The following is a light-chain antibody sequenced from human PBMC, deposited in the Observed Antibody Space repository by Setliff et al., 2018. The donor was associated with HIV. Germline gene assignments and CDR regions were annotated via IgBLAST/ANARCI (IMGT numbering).Light chain of an antibody. V-gene: IGLV2-8*01. Sequence: QSVLTQPASVSGSPGQSITISCTGTSNDFGSYDYVSWYQQHPGKAPKLMIYEVSKRPSGVPDRFSGSKSDNTASLTVSGLQAEDEADYYCSSYAGNNNYVFGTGTKVTVL. CDR3: SSYAGNNNYV. CDR1: SNDFGSYDY. J-gene: IGLJ1*01. CDR2: EVS.